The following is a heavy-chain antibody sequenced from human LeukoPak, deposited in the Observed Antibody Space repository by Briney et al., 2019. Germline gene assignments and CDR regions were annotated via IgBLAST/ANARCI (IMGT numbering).Heavy chain of an antibody. CDR2: ICTNGST. J-gene: IGHJ3*02. CDR1: GGSICSSIYY. D-gene: IGHD3-22*01. Sequence: SETLSDTSTVSGGSICSSIYYWSSIRQPAGKGLEWIGRICTNGSTNYNPPLKSRVTISVDPSKNQFSLKLSSATAADTAVYYCARVTTMIVEDAFDIWGQGTMVTVSS. V-gene: IGHV4-61*02. CDR3: ARVTTMIVEDAFDI.